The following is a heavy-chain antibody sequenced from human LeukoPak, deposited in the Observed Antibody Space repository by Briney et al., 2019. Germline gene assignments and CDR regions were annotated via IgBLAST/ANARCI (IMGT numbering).Heavy chain of an antibody. D-gene: IGHD5-12*01. V-gene: IGHV1-18*01. CDR2: ISAYSGNT. CDR3: ARVDSGYDSYYYGMDV. Sequence: GASVKVSCKASGYTFTSYGISWVRQAPGQGLEWMGWISAYSGNTNYAQKLQGRVTMTTDTSTSTAYMELRSLRSDDTAVYYCARVDSGYDSYYYGMDVWGQGTTVTVSS. CDR1: GYTFTSYG. J-gene: IGHJ6*02.